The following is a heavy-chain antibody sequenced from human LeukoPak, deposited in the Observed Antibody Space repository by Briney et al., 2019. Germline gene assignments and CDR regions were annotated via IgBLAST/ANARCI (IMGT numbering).Heavy chain of an antibody. D-gene: IGHD4-23*01. J-gene: IGHJ4*02. CDR2: IRYDGSNK. CDR3: AKVMYPVANSELDY. Sequence: GGSLRLSCAASGFTLSSYGMHWVRQAPGKGLEWVAFIRYDGSNKYYADSVKGRFTISRDNSKNTLYLQMNSLRAEDTAVYYCAKVMYPVANSELDYWGQGTLVTVSS. CDR1: GFTLSSYG. V-gene: IGHV3-30*02.